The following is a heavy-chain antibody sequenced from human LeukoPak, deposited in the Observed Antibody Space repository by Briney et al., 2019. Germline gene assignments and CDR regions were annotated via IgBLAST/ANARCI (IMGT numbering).Heavy chain of an antibody. J-gene: IGHJ4*02. Sequence: TGGSLRLSCAASDFSFITYDMSWVRQAPGKGLEWVSNISGGGDATYYADSVKGRFTISRDNSKSTLCLQMNSLRAEDTAVYYCAKEIWPTVTTPGHTHFDYWGQGTLVTVSS. D-gene: IGHD4-17*01. CDR3: AKEIWPTVTTPGHTHFDY. V-gene: IGHV3-23*01. CDR2: ISGGGDAT. CDR1: DFSFITYD.